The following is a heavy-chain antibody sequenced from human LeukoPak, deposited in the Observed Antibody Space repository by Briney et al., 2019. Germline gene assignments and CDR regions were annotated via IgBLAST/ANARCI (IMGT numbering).Heavy chain of an antibody. Sequence: GGSLRLSCAASGFTFDDYAMHWVRQAPGKGLEWVAVISYDGSNKYYADSVKGRFTISRDNSKNTLYLQMNSLRAEDTAVYYCAIANTTMARAFDIWGQGTMVTVSS. CDR3: AIANTTMARAFDI. CDR2: ISYDGSNK. D-gene: IGHD5-18*01. J-gene: IGHJ3*02. V-gene: IGHV3-30-3*01. CDR1: GFTFDDYA.